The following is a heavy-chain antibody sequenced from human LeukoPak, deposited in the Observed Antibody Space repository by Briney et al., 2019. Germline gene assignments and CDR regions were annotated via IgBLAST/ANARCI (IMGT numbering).Heavy chain of an antibody. CDR2: INWNGGST. J-gene: IGHJ4*02. V-gene: IGHV3-20*04. Sequence: PGGSLRLSCAASGFNIEDYGMSWVRQAPGKGLEWVSGINWNGGSTGYADSVKGRFTISRDNAKNSLYLQMNSLRAEDTALYYCARDISYDYGDYARIGPFDYWGQGTLVTVSS. CDR3: ARDISYDYGDYARIGPFDY. CDR1: GFNIEDYG. D-gene: IGHD4-17*01.